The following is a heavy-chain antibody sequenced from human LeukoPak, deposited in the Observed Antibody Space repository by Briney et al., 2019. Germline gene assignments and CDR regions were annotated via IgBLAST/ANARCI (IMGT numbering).Heavy chain of an antibody. CDR1: GGSFSGYY. V-gene: IGHV4-34*01. Sequence: SETLSLTCAVYGGSFSGYYWSWIRQPPGKGLEWIGEINHSGSTNYNPSLKSRVTISVDTSKNQFSLKLSSVTAADTAVYYCARGACSGGSCYPTFFDYWGQGTLVTVSS. D-gene: IGHD2-15*01. CDR2: INHSGST. J-gene: IGHJ4*02. CDR3: ARGACSGGSCYPTFFDY.